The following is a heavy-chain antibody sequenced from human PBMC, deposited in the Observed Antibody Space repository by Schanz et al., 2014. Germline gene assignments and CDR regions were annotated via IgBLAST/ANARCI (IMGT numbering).Heavy chain of an antibody. CDR3: ARGIGGYGANNYFDY. J-gene: IGHJ4*02. CDR1: GYTFTTYA. Sequence: QVQLVQSGAAVKKPGASVRVSCKASGYTFTTYAMSWVRQAPGQGLEWMGWISAYNGNTKYPQNFQGRVTITRDTSASTAYMELSSLRSEDTAVYSCARGIGGYGANNYFDYWGQGTLVTVSS. D-gene: IGHD5-12*01. CDR2: ISAYNGNT. V-gene: IGHV1-18*01.